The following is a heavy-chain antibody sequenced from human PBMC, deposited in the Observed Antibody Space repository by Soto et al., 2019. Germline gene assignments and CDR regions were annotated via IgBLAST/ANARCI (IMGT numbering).Heavy chain of an antibody. V-gene: IGHV4-34*01. J-gene: IGHJ4*02. Sequence: QVQLQQWGAGLLKPSETLSLTCAVYGGSFSGYYWSWIRQPPGKGLEWIGEINHSGSTNYNPSLKSPVSRSVDTSKNQFSLKLSSVTAADTAVYYCARGEFWSSPLRRYFDYWCQGTLVTVSS. CDR3: ARGEFWSSPLRRYFDY. D-gene: IGHD4-17*01. CDR2: INHSGST. CDR1: GGSFSGYY.